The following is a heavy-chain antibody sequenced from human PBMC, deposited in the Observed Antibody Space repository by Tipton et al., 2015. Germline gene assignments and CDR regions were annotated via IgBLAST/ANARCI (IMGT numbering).Heavy chain of an antibody. J-gene: IGHJ4*02. V-gene: IGHV4-59*01. CDR3: AREAYSSSGLIFDY. CDR2: IYNSGST. CDR1: DGSISDDY. D-gene: IGHD6-6*01. Sequence: TLSLTCTVSDGSISDDYWNWIRQPPGKGLEWIGYIYNSGSTYYNPSLKSRVTISVDTSKNQFSLKLRSVTAADTAVYYCAREAYSSSGLIFDYWGQGTLVTVSS.